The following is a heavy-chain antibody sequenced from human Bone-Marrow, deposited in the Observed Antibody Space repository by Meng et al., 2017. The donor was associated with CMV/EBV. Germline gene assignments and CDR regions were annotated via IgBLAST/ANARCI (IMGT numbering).Heavy chain of an antibody. J-gene: IGHJ4*02. D-gene: IGHD2-21*01. V-gene: IGHV3-15*01. CDR3: TTPAAFVVVEIDY. Sequence: GESLKISCAASGFTYSNYWMSWVRQAPGKGLEWVGRIKSKTDGGTTDYAAPVKGRFTISRDDSKNTLYLQMNSLKTEDTAVYYCTTPAAFVVVEIDYWGQGTPVTVSS. CDR1: GFTYSNYW. CDR2: IKSKTDGGTT.